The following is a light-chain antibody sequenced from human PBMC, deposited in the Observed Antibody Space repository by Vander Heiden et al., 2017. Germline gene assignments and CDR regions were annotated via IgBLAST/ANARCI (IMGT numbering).Light chain of an antibody. CDR1: QSVRNY. CDR2: DSS. V-gene: IGKV3-11*01. J-gene: IGKJ1*01. Sequence: EIVLTQSPATLSLSPGDRATLSCRASQSVRNYLAWYQQKAGQVPRLLIYDSSNKATGIPARFSGSGSGTDFTLTISGLEPEDFAVYYCQQRISWPETFGQGTKVEIK. CDR3: QQRISWPET.